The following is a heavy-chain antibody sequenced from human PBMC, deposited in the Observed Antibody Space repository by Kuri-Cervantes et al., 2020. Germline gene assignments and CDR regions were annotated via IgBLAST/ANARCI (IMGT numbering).Heavy chain of an antibody. J-gene: IGHJ6*02. D-gene: IGHD6-13*01. CDR2: ISYDGSNK. Sequence: GESLKISCAASGFTFSSYAMHWVRQAPGKGLEWVAVISYDGSNKYYADSVKGRFTISRDNSKNTLYLQMNSLRAEDTAVYYCAKAGYSSSWYGSVGYYYYGMDVWSQGTTVTVSS. V-gene: IGHV3-30-3*01. CDR3: AKAGYSSSWYGSVGYYYYGMDV. CDR1: GFTFSSYA.